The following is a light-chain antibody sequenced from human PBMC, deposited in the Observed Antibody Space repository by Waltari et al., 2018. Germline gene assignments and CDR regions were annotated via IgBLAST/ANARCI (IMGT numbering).Light chain of an antibody. Sequence: DIQMTQSPSTLSASVGDRVTITCRASQSISSRLAWYQQKSGKAPKFLIYTASGLESGVPSRFSGSGSGTEFTLTITSLQPDDFATYYCQQYSAYPLTFGGGTEVEI. CDR3: QQYSAYPLT. CDR1: QSISSR. CDR2: TAS. J-gene: IGKJ4*01. V-gene: IGKV1-5*03.